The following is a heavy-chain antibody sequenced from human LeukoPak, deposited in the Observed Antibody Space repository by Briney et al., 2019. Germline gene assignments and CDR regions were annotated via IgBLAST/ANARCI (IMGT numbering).Heavy chain of an antibody. Sequence: SETLSLTCAVSGVSFDDYYWAWVRQTPGKGLEWIGEINHSGYTNDSPSPKSRVTLSIDTSRKQSSLNLRSATVADAGIYYCTRMTTGHDYWGQGTLVTVSS. CDR2: INHSGYT. V-gene: IGHV4-34*01. J-gene: IGHJ4*02. D-gene: IGHD4-17*01. CDR1: GVSFDDYY. CDR3: TRMTTGHDY.